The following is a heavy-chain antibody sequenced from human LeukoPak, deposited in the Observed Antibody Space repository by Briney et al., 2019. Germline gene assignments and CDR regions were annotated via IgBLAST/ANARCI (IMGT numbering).Heavy chain of an antibody. CDR3: ARPAYCSSTSCSFFDY. CDR1: GGSISSSSYY. V-gene: IGHV4-39*01. D-gene: IGHD2-2*01. J-gene: IGHJ4*02. CDR2: IYYSGST. Sequence: PSETLSLTCTVSGGSISSSSYYWGWIRQPPGKGLEWIGSIYYSGSTYYNPSPKSRVTISVDTSKNQFSLKLSSVTAADTAVYYCARPAYCSSTSCSFFDYWGQGTLVTVSS.